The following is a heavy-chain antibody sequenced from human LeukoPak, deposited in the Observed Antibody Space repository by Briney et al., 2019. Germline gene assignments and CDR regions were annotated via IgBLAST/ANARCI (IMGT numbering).Heavy chain of an antibody. Sequence: GGSLRLSCAASGFTFSSYSMNWVRQAPGKGLEWVSSISSSGSYMYHADSVKGRFTISRDNAKNSLYLQMNSLRAEDTAVYYCARVWQTTVTTDFDYWGQGTLVTVSS. J-gene: IGHJ4*02. V-gene: IGHV3-21*06. CDR3: ARVWQTTVTTDFDY. D-gene: IGHD4-17*01. CDR1: GFTFSSYS. CDR2: ISSSGSYM.